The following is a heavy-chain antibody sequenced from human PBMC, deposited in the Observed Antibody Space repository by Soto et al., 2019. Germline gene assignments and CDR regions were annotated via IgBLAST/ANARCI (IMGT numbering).Heavy chain of an antibody. CDR3: ARDHIARYFDWLLFSALGY. Sequence: GSLRLSCAASGFTFSSYAMHWVRQAPGKGLEWVAVISYDGSNKYYADSVKGRFTISRDNSKNTLYLQMNSLRAEDTAVYYCARDHIARYFDWLLFSALGYWGQGTLVTVSS. V-gene: IGHV3-30-3*01. CDR1: GFTFSSYA. D-gene: IGHD3-9*01. J-gene: IGHJ4*02. CDR2: ISYDGSNK.